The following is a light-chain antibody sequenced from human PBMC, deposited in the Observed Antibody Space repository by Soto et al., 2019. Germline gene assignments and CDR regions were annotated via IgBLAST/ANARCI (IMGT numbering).Light chain of an antibody. CDR2: DAS. CDR3: QQYNTYPLT. Sequence: DIQMTQSPSTLSASVGDRVTITCRASETISSWLAWYQQRPGKAPNVLIYDASSLESGVPSRFSGSGSGTEFTLTISSLQPDHFATYYCQQYNTYPLTFGGGTKVDIK. V-gene: IGKV1-5*01. J-gene: IGKJ4*01. CDR1: ETISSW.